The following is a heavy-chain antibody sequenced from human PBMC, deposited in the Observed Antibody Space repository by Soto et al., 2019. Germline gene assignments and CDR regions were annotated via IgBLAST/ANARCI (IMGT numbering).Heavy chain of an antibody. J-gene: IGHJ6*02. D-gene: IGHD2-2*01. CDR3: ARGRASCINTSCLYYHYYGLDV. CDR2: MNAYNGNS. Sequence: ASVKVSCKASGYIFTNYGISWMRQAPGQGLEWMGWMNAYNGNSNYAQKVQGRVTMTTDKSTSTAYMELSSLTSEDTAVYYCARGRASCINTSCLYYHYYGLDVWGQGTTVTVSS. V-gene: IGHV1-18*04. CDR1: GYIFTNYG.